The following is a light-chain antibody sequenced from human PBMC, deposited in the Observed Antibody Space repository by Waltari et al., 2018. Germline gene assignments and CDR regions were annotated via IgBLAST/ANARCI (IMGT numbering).Light chain of an antibody. J-gene: IGLJ3*02. Sequence: LVLTQSPSASASLGASVKLTCSLPGEYSAYAIAWHQQQPLKGPRYLMTVNSDGSHKKGDGISDRFSGSSSDVDRYLIISRVQSDDEADYFCQTWGTGIQVFGSGTKLTVL. CDR2: VNSDGSH. CDR3: QTWGTGIQV. V-gene: IGLV4-69*01. CDR1: GEYSAYA.